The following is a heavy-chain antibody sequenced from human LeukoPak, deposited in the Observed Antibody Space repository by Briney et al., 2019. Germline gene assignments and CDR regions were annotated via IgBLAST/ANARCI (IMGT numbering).Heavy chain of an antibody. CDR2: ISAYNSNT. Sequence: ASVKVSCKASGYTFTSYGISWVRQAPGQGLEWMGWISAYNSNTNYAQKLQGRVTMTTDTSTSTAYMELRSLRSDDTAVYYCARDYNPYYDILTGYYAFDIWGQGTMVTVSS. J-gene: IGHJ3*02. CDR3: ARDYNPYYDILTGYYAFDI. D-gene: IGHD3-9*01. CDR1: GYTFTSYG. V-gene: IGHV1-18*01.